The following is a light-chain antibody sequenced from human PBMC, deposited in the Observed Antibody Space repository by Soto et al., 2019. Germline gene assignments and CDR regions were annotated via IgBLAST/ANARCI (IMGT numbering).Light chain of an antibody. Sequence: ETVMTQSPATLSMSPGERATLSCRASQSLNSDLAWYQQKPGQAPRLLIYGASTRATGIPGRFSGSGSGTEFTLTISSLLSEDFAVYYCQQYNSWPLTFGGGTKVDIK. CDR2: GAS. V-gene: IGKV3-15*01. CDR3: QQYNSWPLT. CDR1: QSLNSD. J-gene: IGKJ4*01.